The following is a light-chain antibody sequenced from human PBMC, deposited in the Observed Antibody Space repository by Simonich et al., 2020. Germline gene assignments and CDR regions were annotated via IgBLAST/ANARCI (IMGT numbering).Light chain of an antibody. CDR1: RDDVGGYNY. Sequence: QSALTQPASVSGSPGQSITISCPGTRDDVGGYNYVSWYQQHPGKAPKLTIYDVSNRPSGVSTRFSGSKSGNTASLTISGLQAEDEADYYCSSYTSSSTVVFGGGTKLTVL. V-gene: IGLV2-14*03. CDR3: SSYTSSSTVV. J-gene: IGLJ2*01. CDR2: DVS.